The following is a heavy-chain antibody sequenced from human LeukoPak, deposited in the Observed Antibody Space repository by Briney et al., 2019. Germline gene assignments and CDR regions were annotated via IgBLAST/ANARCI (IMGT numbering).Heavy chain of an antibody. CDR3: ARDTPLGYCSSTSCYNYYYYYMDV. CDR2: INHSGST. V-gene: IGHV4-34*01. Sequence: SETLSLTCAVYGGPFSGYYWSWIRQPPGKGLEWIGEINHSGSTNYNPSLKSRVTISVDTSKNQFSLKLSSVTAADTAVYYCARDTPLGYCSSTSCYNYYYYYMDVWGKGTTVTVSS. J-gene: IGHJ6*03. D-gene: IGHD2-2*02. CDR1: GGPFSGYY.